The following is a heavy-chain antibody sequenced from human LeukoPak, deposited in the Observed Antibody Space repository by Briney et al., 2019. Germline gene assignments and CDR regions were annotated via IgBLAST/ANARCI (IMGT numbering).Heavy chain of an antibody. D-gene: IGHD6-19*01. CDR2: ISRSGEST. CDR1: GFTFSGFA. Sequence: GGSLRLSCAASGFTFSGFAMSWIRQAPGKGLEWVSSISRSGESTYYADSVKGRFTISRDNSKNTLYLQMNSLRAEDTAVYYCAKDQGYSSGWYVYWGQGTLVTVSS. V-gene: IGHV3-23*01. J-gene: IGHJ4*02. CDR3: AKDQGYSSGWYVY.